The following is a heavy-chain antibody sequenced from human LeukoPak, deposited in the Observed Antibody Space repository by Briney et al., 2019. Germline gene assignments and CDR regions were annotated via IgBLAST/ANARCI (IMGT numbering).Heavy chain of an antibody. CDR3: ARLPFATPFDF. D-gene: IGHD2-15*01. Sequence: AETLSLTCTVSGASVSGIYWSWIRQPPGKGLEWIGYIYHSGDSNCNASLKSRVTVSLDTSKNQVSLRLTSVTAADTAVYYCARLPFATPFDFWGRGTLVTVSS. CDR2: IYHSGDS. J-gene: IGHJ4*02. CDR1: GASVSGIY. V-gene: IGHV4-59*08.